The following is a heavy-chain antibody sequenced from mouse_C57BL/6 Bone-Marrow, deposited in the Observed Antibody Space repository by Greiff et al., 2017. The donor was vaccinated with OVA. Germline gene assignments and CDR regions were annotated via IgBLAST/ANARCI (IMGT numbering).Heavy chain of an antibody. CDR1: GFTFSSYG. D-gene: IGHD2-3*01. J-gene: IGHJ3*01. CDR2: ISSGGSYT. V-gene: IGHV5-6*01. CDR3: ASRRWTAWFAY. Sequence: DVQLVESGGDLVKPGGSLKLSCAASGFTFSSYGMSWVRQTPDKRLEWVATISSGGSYTYYPDSVKGRFTISRDNAKNTLYLQMSSLKSEDTAMYYCASRRWTAWFAYWGQGTLVTVSA.